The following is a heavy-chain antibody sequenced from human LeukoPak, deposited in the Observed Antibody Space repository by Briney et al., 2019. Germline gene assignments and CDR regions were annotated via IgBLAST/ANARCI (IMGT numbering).Heavy chain of an antibody. CDR2: INHNSGGT. V-gene: IGHV1-2*02. CDR3: ARGRQYRSSSSWFDP. Sequence: GASVKVSCKASGYTFTGYYRHWVRQAPGGGREWMGWINHNSGGTNYAQKFQGRVTMTRDTSISTAYMELSRLRSDDTAVYYCARGRQYRSSSSWFDPWGQGTLVTVSS. D-gene: IGHD6-6*01. CDR1: GYTFTGYY. J-gene: IGHJ5*02.